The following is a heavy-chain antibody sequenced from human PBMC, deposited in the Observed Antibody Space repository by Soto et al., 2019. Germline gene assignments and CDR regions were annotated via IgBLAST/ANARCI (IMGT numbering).Heavy chain of an antibody. Sequence: QVQLQESGPGLVKPSETLSLTCNISGSGDSPNFYYWTWIRQPPGKGLEWIGYLSYRGARHYNPSLASRVTISIDATNSHLSLQLRSVTAADTAIYFCARDRGVTMGFDSWGQGTLVTVSS. J-gene: IGHJ4*02. CDR2: LSYRGAR. V-gene: IGHV4-59*12. CDR1: GSGDSPNFYY. D-gene: IGHD4-17*01. CDR3: ARDRGVTMGFDS.